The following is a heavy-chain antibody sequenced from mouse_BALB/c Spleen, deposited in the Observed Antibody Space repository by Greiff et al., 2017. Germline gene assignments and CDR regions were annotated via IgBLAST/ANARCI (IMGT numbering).Heavy chain of an antibody. Sequence: VMLVESGAELVRPGSSVKISCKASGYAFSSYWMNWVKQRPGQGLEWIGQIYPGDGDTNYNGKFKGKATLTADKSSSTAYMQLSSLTSEDSAVYFCARSYYGFYAMDYWGQGTSVTVSS. CDR3: ARSYYGFYAMDY. CDR2: IYPGDGDT. V-gene: IGHV1-80*01. J-gene: IGHJ4*01. D-gene: IGHD1-2*01. CDR1: GYAFSSYW.